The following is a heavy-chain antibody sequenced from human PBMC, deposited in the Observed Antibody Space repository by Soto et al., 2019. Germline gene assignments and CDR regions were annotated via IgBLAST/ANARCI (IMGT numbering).Heavy chain of an antibody. CDR3: ATSSRWLRFGRFDP. Sequence: QVQLVQSGAEVKKPGASVKVSCKASGYTFTSYGISWVRQAPGQGLEWRGWISAYNGNTNYAQKLQGRVTRTTDTPASTAYLELRSLRADDTAVYYCATSSRWLRFGRFDPWGQGTLVTVSS. CDR2: ISAYNGNT. D-gene: IGHD5-12*01. CDR1: GYTFTSYG. J-gene: IGHJ5*02. V-gene: IGHV1-18*01.